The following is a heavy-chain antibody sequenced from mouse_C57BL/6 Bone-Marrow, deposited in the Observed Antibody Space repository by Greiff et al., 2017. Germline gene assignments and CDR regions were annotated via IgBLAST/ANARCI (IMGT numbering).Heavy chain of an antibody. CDR3: TRDPYYYGSSYDASFAY. D-gene: IGHD1-1*01. J-gene: IGHJ3*01. Sequence: EVMLVESGEGLVKPGGSLKLSCAASGFTFSSYAMSWVRQTPEKRLEWVAYISSGGDYIYYADTVKGRFTISRDNARNTPYLQMSSLKSEDTAMYYCTRDPYYYGSSYDASFAYWGQGTLVTVSA. CDR2: ISSGGDYI. CDR1: GFTFSSYA. V-gene: IGHV5-9-1*02.